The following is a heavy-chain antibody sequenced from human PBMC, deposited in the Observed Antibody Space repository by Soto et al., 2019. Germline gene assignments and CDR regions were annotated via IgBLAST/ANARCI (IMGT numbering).Heavy chain of an antibody. D-gene: IGHD3-10*01. CDR3: ARDRYYYGSGSYYISWFDP. J-gene: IGHJ5*02. Sequence: QVQLVQSGAEVKKPGASVKVSCKTSGYTFTTYGVSWVRQAPGQGLEWMGWISAYNGNTNYAQKLQGRVTMTTDTSTSTAYMELRGLRSDDTAVYYSARDRYYYGSGSYYISWFDPWGQGTLVTVSS. V-gene: IGHV1-18*04. CDR2: ISAYNGNT. CDR1: GYTFTTYG.